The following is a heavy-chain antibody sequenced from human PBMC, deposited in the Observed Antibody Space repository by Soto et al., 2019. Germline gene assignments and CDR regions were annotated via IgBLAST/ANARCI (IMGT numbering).Heavy chain of an antibody. Sequence: GASVKVSCKASGVTFSSYAISWVRQAPGQGLEWMGGIIPIFGTANYAQKFQGRVTITADESTSTAYMELSSLRSEDTAVYYCARAATFYYYGMDVWGQGTTVTVSS. CDR1: GVTFSSYA. J-gene: IGHJ6*02. D-gene: IGHD1-26*01. V-gene: IGHV1-69*13. CDR2: IIPIFGTA. CDR3: ARAATFYYYGMDV.